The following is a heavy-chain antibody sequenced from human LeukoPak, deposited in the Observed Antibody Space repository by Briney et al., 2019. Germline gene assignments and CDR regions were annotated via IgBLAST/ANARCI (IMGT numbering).Heavy chain of an antibody. J-gene: IGHJ6*02. D-gene: IGHD6-13*01. CDR3: AKDQEQLTSYYYYGMDV. CDR2: ISYDGSNK. V-gene: IGHV3-30*18. Sequence: GRSLRLSCAASGFTFSSYGMHWVRQAPGKGLEWVAVISYDGSNKYYADSVKGRFTISRDNSKNTLYLQMNSLRAEDTAVYYCAKDQEQLTSYYYYGMDVWGQGTTVTVSS. CDR1: GFTFSSYG.